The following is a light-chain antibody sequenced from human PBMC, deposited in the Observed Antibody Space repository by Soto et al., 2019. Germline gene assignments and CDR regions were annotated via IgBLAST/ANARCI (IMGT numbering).Light chain of an antibody. CDR2: EVS. CDR3: SSYTGSSINTVV. Sequence: QSALTQPASVSGSPGQSITISCTGTSSDVGVYDYVSWYQQQSGKAPKLMIHEVSNRPSGVSNRFSGSKSGNTASLTISGLQAEDEAEYYCSSYTGSSINTVVFGGGTKLTVL. V-gene: IGLV2-14*01. J-gene: IGLJ2*01. CDR1: SSDVGVYDY.